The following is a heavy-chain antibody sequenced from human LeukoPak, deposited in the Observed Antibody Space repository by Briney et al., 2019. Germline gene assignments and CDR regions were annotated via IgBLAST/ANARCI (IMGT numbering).Heavy chain of an antibody. CDR1: GGSISSYY. V-gene: IGHV4-59*01. J-gene: IGHJ3*02. CDR2: IYYSGST. D-gene: IGHD3-10*01. Sequence: SETLSLTCTVSGGSISSYYWSWIRQPPGKGLEWIGYIYYSGSTNYNPSLKSRVTISVDTSKNQFSLKLSSATAADTAVYYCARDSGLWFGELTAFDIWGQGTMVTVSS. CDR3: ARDSGLWFGELTAFDI.